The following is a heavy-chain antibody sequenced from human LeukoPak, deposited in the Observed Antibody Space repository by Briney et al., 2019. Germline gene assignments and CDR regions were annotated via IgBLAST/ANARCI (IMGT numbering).Heavy chain of an antibody. J-gene: IGHJ3*02. CDR1: GGSISSYY. CDR3: ARVKAGSYYAFDI. CDR2: IYYSGST. V-gene: IGHV4-59*08. Sequence: PSETLSLTCTVSGGSISSYYWSWIRQPPGKGLEWIGYIYYSGSTNYNPSLKSRVTISVDTSKNQFSLKLSSVTAADTAVYYCARVKAGSYYAFDIWGQGTMVTVSS. D-gene: IGHD1-26*01.